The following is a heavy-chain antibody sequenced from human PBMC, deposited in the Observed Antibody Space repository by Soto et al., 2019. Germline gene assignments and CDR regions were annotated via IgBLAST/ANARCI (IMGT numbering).Heavy chain of an antibody. D-gene: IGHD3-16*02. CDR3: ARGLLMITFGGVIANPTPDAFDI. V-gene: IGHV1-18*01. Sequence: ASVKVSCKASGYTFTSYGISWVRQAPGQGLEWMGWISAYNGNTNYAQKLQGRVTMTTDTSTSTAYMELRSLRSDDTAVYYCARGLLMITFGGVIANPTPDAFDIWGQGTMVTVSS. CDR1: GYTFTSYG. CDR2: ISAYNGNT. J-gene: IGHJ3*02.